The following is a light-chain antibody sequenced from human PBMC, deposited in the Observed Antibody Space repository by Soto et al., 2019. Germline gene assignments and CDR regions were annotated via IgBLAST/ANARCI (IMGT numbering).Light chain of an antibody. CDR1: NIEKKG. CDR2: YDD. J-gene: IGLJ2*01. Sequence: SYELTQAPSLSVAPGYTARITCGGNNIEKKGIHWYQQKQGQAPLLVIYYDDDRPSGTPERISGSKTANTATLPISSVEDGDEADYFCQLWDAGGDTVVFGGGTKVTVL. V-gene: IGLV3-21*04. CDR3: QLWDAGGDTVV.